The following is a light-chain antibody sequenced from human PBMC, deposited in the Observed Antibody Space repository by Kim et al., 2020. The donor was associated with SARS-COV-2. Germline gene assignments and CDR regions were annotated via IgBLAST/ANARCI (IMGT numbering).Light chain of an antibody. CDR2: KAS. V-gene: IGKV1-5*03. CDR1: TTISSY. J-gene: IGKJ2*03. Sequence: ACVRARVTITCTAITTISSYLALYQHTSRKAPKLLFYKASSLKSGVPSRFSGSGSGTEFALTITSLQPDDFATYYCQQYNSFSPYSVGQGTRLKL. CDR3: QQYNSFSPYS.